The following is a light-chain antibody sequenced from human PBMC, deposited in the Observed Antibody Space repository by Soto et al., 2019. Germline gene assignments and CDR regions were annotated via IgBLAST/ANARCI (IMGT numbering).Light chain of an antibody. CDR3: SSYTSSSTWV. J-gene: IGLJ3*02. CDR2: EGT. V-gene: IGLV2-14*02. Sequence: QSALTQPASVSGSPGQSITISCTGTSSDVGSYNLVSWYQRHPGKAPKLMLYEGTKRPSGVSNRFSGSRSGNTASLTISGLQAEDESDYYCSSYTSSSTWVFGGGTKVTVL. CDR1: SSDVGSYNL.